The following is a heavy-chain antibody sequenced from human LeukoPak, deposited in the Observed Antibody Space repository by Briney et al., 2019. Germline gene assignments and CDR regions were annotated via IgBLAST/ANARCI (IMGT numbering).Heavy chain of an antibody. CDR1: GFTFSSYW. V-gene: IGHV3-74*03. CDR2: IDNDGSGI. J-gene: IGHJ4*02. Sequence: GGSLRLSCAASGFTFSSYWMHWVRQAPGKGLVWVSRIDNDGSGITYADSVEGRFTSSRDNAKHTLYLQMNSLRADVTAVYYCVRGEFGPNNWGQGTLVTVSS. CDR3: VRGEFGPNN. D-gene: IGHD3-16*01.